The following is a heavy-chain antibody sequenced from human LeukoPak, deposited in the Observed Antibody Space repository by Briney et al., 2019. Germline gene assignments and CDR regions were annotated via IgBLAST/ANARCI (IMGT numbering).Heavy chain of an antibody. J-gene: IGHJ6*03. CDR1: GFTFSSYS. CDR2: ISSSSSYI. Sequence: PGGSLRLSCAASGFTFSSYSMNWVRQAPGKGLEWVSSISSSSSYIYYADSVKGRFTIPRDNAKNSLYLQMNSLRAEDTAVYYCAREGTVVAATKEYYYYYYMDVWGKGTTVTVSS. CDR3: AREGTVVAATKEYYYYYYMDV. V-gene: IGHV3-21*01. D-gene: IGHD2-15*01.